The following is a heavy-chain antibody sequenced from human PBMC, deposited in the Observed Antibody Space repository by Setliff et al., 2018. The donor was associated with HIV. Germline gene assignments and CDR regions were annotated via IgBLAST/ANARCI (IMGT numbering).Heavy chain of an antibody. V-gene: IGHV3-23*01. D-gene: IGHD3-3*01. Sequence: GGSLSLSCAASGFTFSNAWMNWVRQAPGKGLEWVSLISDSGSNTYYADSVKGPFTIPRDNSNTLYLQVNSMRAEDTAVYYCARYALERVWGQGTLVTVSS. CDR2: ISDSGSNT. J-gene: IGHJ4*02. CDR1: GFTFSNAW. CDR3: ARYALERV.